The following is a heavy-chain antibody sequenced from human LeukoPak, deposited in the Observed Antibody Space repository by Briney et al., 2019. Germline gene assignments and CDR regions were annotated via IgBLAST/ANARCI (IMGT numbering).Heavy chain of an antibody. Sequence: ASVKVSCMASGYTFTSYYMHWVRQAPGQGLEWMGIINPSGGSTSYAQKFQGRVTMTRDTSTSTVYMELSSLRSEDTAVYYCARDNSSGWFDYWGQGTLVTVSS. CDR1: GYTFTSYY. CDR3: ARDNSSGWFDY. J-gene: IGHJ4*02. V-gene: IGHV1-46*01. CDR2: INPSGGST. D-gene: IGHD6-19*01.